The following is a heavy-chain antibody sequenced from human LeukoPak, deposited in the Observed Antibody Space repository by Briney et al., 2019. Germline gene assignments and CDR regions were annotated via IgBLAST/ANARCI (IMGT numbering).Heavy chain of an antibody. D-gene: IGHD5-12*01. Sequence: SETLSLTCTVSGGSISSSSYYWGWIRQPPGKGLEWIGSIYYSGSTYYNPSLKSRVTISVDTSKNQFSLKLSSVTAADTAVYYCARDGSGYDDSDIWGQGTMVTVSS. CDR1: GGSISSSSYY. J-gene: IGHJ3*02. CDR3: ARDGSGYDDSDI. CDR2: IYYSGST. V-gene: IGHV4-39*07.